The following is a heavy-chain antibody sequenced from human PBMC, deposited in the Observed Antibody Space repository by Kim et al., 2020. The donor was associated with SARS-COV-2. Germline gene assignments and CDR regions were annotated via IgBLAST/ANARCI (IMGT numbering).Heavy chain of an antibody. J-gene: IGHJ3*02. Sequence: SETLSLTCIVSGDSIRSRNFYWGWIRQSPGKGLEWIGTTYYSGSTYYSPTLRSRVTISVDASKSQFSLKLTSVSAADTAVYYCARQNGGPGAFDIWGQGTKVTVSS. CDR3: ARQNGGPGAFDI. V-gene: IGHV4-39*01. CDR2: TYYSGST. CDR1: GDSIRSRNFY. D-gene: IGHD3-16*01.